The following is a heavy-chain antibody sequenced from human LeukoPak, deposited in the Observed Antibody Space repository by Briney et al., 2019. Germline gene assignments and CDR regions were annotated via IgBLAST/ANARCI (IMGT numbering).Heavy chain of an antibody. D-gene: IGHD2-21*01. CDR2: IKHDGSEK. V-gene: IGHV3-7*05. J-gene: IGHJ4*02. CDR3: ARTYFCFDY. CDR1: GLTFSDSW. Sequence: GGSLRLSCAASGLTFSDSWMSWVRQTPGKGLEWVANIKHDGSEKYYVDSVKGRFTISRDNAKNSLYLQMNSLRAEDTAVYYCARTYFCFDYRGQGILDTVSA.